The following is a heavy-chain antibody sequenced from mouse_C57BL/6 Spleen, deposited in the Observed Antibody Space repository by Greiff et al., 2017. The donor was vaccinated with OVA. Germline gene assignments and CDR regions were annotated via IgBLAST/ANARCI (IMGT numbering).Heavy chain of an antibody. CDR2: INPSTGGT. Sequence: VQLQQSGPELVKPGASVKISCKASGYSFTGYYMNWVKQSPEKSLEWIGEINPSTGGTTYNQKFKAKATLTVDKSSSTAYMQLKSLTSEDSAVYYGARRYCYGSRGYFDVWGTGTTVTVSS. J-gene: IGHJ1*03. D-gene: IGHD1-1*01. CDR3: ARRYCYGSRGYFDV. V-gene: IGHV1-42*01. CDR1: GYSFTGYY.